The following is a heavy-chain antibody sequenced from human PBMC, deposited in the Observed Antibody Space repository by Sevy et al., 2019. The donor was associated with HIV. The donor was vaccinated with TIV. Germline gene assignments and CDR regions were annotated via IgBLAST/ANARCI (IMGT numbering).Heavy chain of an antibody. V-gene: IGHV3-23*01. CDR1: GFTFGGYA. J-gene: IGHJ4*02. Sequence: GGSLRLSCAASGFTFGGYAMAWVRQAPGKGLESVSAISGTGETTYYTDSVKGRFTVSRDNSNNILYLQMNSLRGEDTAIYYCAKRPVSYCSGATCSLYYWGPGTLVTVSS. D-gene: IGHD2-2*01. CDR3: AKRPVSYCSGATCSLYY. CDR2: ISGTGETT.